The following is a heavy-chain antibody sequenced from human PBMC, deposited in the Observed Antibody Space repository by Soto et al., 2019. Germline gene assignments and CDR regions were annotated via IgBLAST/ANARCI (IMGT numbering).Heavy chain of an antibody. J-gene: IGHJ4*02. D-gene: IGHD3-22*01. CDR1: GGSISSYY. CDR3: ARHRYYYDSSGSHPFDY. CDR2: IYYSGST. V-gene: IGHV4-59*08. Sequence: SETLSLTCTVSGGSISSYYWSWIRQPPGKGLEWIGYIYYSGSTNYNPSLKSRVTISVDTSKNQFSLKLSSVTAADTAVYYCARHRYYYDSSGSHPFDYWGQGTLVTVSS.